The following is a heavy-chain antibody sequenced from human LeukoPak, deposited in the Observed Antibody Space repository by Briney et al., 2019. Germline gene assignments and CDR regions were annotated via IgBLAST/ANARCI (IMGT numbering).Heavy chain of an antibody. CDR1: GFTFNKYS. Sequence: GGSLRLSCVASGFTFNKYSMNWVRQAPGKGLQWLSYISGTSRTIYYVDSVKGRFAISRDNAKNSLYLQMNSLRAEDTAVYYCARDPPGRAFDIWGQGTMVTVSS. CDR3: ARDPPGRAFDI. J-gene: IGHJ3*02. D-gene: IGHD3-10*01. CDR2: ISGTSRTI. V-gene: IGHV3-48*04.